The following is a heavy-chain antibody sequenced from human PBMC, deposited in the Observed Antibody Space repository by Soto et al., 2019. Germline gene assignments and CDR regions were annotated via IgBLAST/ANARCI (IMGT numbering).Heavy chain of an antibody. CDR2: INPNSGGT. CDR1: GYTFTGYY. V-gene: IGHV1-2*02. Sequence: GASVKVSCKASGYTFTGYYMHWVRQAPGQGLEWMGWINPNSGGTNYARKFQGRVTMTRDTSISTAYMELSRLRSDDTAVYYCARGDTMIVVVSPVDYWGQGTLVTVSS. J-gene: IGHJ4*02. D-gene: IGHD3-22*01. CDR3: ARGDTMIVVVSPVDY.